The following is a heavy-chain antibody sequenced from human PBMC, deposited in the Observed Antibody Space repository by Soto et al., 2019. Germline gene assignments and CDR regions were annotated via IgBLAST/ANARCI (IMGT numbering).Heavy chain of an antibody. CDR1: GFTFSNYG. J-gene: IGHJ5*02. Sequence: GGSLRLSCAASGFTFSNYGMHWVRQAPGKGLEWVAVLRDDANDAYYADSVKGRFTISRDNSKNTLYLQMRSLRAEDTAVYYCARQYSSNSNWFDPWGQGTLVTVSS. D-gene: IGHD6-19*01. V-gene: IGHV3-33*01. CDR3: ARQYSSNSNWFDP. CDR2: LRDDANDA.